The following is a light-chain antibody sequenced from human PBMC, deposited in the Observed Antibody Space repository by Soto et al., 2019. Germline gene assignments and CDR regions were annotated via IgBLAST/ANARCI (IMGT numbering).Light chain of an antibody. V-gene: IGLV8-61*01. CDR2: STN. CDR3: VLYMGGGISV. CDR1: SGSVSTSYY. J-gene: IGLJ3*02. Sequence: QTVVTQEPSFSVSPGGTVTLTCGLNSGSVSTSYYPSWYQQTPGQAPRTLIHSTNTRSSGVPDRFSGSILGNKAALTITGDQADEEADYYYVLYMGGGISVFGGGTKLTVL.